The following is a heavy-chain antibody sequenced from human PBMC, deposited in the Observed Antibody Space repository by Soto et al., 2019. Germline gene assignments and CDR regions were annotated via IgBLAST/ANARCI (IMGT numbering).Heavy chain of an antibody. D-gene: IGHD3-16*01. CDR3: ANPGTLGY. V-gene: IGHV3-23*01. Sequence: GGSLRLSSAASGFTFTIYAMSWGRQAPGKGREWVSAISGSGGSTYYADSVKGRFTISRDNSKNTLYLQMNSLRAEDTAVYYCANPGTLGYWGQGTLVTVSS. CDR1: GFTFTIYA. J-gene: IGHJ4*02. CDR2: ISGSGGST.